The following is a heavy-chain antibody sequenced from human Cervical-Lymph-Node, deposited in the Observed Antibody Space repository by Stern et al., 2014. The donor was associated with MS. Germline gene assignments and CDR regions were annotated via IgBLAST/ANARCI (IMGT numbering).Heavy chain of an antibody. Sequence: VQLVESGGGVVPPGRSLRLSCADSGSTFRKAAMHWVRQAQGKGMEWVAVIAHDGSNKQYGDSVKGRLAISRDNSRNTLSLEIYSLRAEDTAVYYCVRTESFYYYDGMDVWGHGTTVIVSS. J-gene: IGHJ6*02. V-gene: IGHV3-30*09. CDR2: IAHDGSNK. CDR1: GSTFRKAA. CDR3: VRTESFYYYDGMDV.